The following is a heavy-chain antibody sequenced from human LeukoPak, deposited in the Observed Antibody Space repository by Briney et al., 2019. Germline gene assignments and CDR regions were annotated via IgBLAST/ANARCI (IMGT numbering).Heavy chain of an antibody. CDR1: GGSISSGGYY. D-gene: IGHD2-21*01. CDR2: IYYSGST. J-gene: IGHJ4*02. V-gene: IGHV4-31*03. Sequence: PSQTLSLTCTVSGGSISSGGYYWSWIRQHPGKGLEWIGYIYYSGSTYYNPSLKSRVTISVDTSKNQFSLKLSSVTAADTAVYYCARDPCGRSSYVDYWGQGTLVTVSS. CDR3: ARDPCGRSSYVDY.